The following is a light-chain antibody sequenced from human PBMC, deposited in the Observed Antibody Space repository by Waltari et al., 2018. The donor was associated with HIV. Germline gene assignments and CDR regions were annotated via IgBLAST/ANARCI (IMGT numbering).Light chain of an antibody. CDR2: GAS. V-gene: IGKV1-9*01. CDR1: EDISLF. Sequence: DVQLTQSPSFLSASVGDRVSITCRASEDISLFLAWYQQKPGLAPKLLIYGASSLQNGVPSRFRGSGSGTDFTLASNGLQPEDLATYFVHSLNAEPPGTFGQGTKLEI. CDR3: HSLNAEPPGT. J-gene: IGKJ2*02.